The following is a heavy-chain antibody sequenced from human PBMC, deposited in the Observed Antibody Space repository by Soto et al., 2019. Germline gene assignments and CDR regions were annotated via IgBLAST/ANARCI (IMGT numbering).Heavy chain of an antibody. Sequence: PWGSLRLSCAASGFTFSSYAMSWVLQAPWKGLEWVSAISGSGGSTYYADSVKGRFTISRDNSKNTLYLQMNSLRAEDTAVYYCAKDPRYSGSGSYYRTHAFDIWGQGTMVTVSS. CDR3: AKDPRYSGSGSYYRTHAFDI. CDR1: GFTFSSYA. CDR2: ISGSGGST. D-gene: IGHD3-10*01. J-gene: IGHJ3*02. V-gene: IGHV3-23*01.